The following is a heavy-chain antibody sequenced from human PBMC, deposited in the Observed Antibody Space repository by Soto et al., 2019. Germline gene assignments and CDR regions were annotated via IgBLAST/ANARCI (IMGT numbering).Heavy chain of an antibody. D-gene: IGHD6-6*01. Sequence: ASVKVSCTASGYTFTSYGISWVRQAPGQGLEWMGWISAYNGNTNYAQKLQGRVTMTTDTSTSTAYMELRSLRSDDTAVYYCGRDGEIAARRGGTFDYWGQGTLVTVSS. CDR1: GYTFTSYG. CDR2: ISAYNGNT. CDR3: GRDGEIAARRGGTFDY. J-gene: IGHJ4*02. V-gene: IGHV1-18*01.